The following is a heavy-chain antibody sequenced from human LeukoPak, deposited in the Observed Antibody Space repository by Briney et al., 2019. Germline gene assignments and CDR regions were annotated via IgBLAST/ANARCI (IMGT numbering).Heavy chain of an antibody. Sequence: ASVEVSCKASGYTFTGHYLHWVRQAPGQGLEWMGWINPKNAGTNFAQRFQGRVSMTRDTSISTAYMELSSLRSDDTAVYYCYYRVSSGYLTWGQGTLVAVSS. V-gene: IGHV1-2*02. CDR1: GYTFTGHY. D-gene: IGHD3-22*01. CDR2: INPKNAGT. J-gene: IGHJ4*02. CDR3: YYRVSSGYLT.